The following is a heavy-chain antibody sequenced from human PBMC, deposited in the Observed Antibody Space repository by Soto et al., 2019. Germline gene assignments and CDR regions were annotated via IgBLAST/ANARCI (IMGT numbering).Heavy chain of an antibody. D-gene: IGHD1-26*01. Sequence: ASVKVSCKASGYTFTSYDINWVRQATGQGLEWMGWMNPNSGNTGYAQKFQGRVTMTRNTSISTAYMELSSLRSEDTAVYYCARVTVGATGFDYWGQGALVTVSS. V-gene: IGHV1-8*01. J-gene: IGHJ4*02. CDR2: MNPNSGNT. CDR3: ARVTVGATGFDY. CDR1: GYTFTSYD.